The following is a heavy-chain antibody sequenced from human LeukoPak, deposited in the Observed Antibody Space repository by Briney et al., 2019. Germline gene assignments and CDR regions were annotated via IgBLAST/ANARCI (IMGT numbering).Heavy chain of an antibody. CDR3: TPYYDSSGYHDAFDI. J-gene: IGHJ3*02. Sequence: GGSLRLSCTASGFTFGDYAMSWFRQAPGKGLEWVGFIRSKAYGGTTEYAASVKGRFTISRDDSKSIACLQMNSLKTEDTAVYYCTPYYDSSGYHDAFDIWGQGTMVTVSS. D-gene: IGHD3-22*01. V-gene: IGHV3-49*03. CDR2: IRSKAYGGTT. CDR1: GFTFGDYA.